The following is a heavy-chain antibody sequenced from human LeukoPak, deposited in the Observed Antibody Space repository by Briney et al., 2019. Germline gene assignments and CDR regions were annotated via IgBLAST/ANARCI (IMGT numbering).Heavy chain of an antibody. CDR1: GGSFSGYY. J-gene: IGHJ6*03. CDR2: INHSGST. CDR3: ARGQGSYYYGSGSYRVYYYYYMDV. V-gene: IGHV4-34*01. Sequence: PSETLSLTCGVYGGSFSGYYWSWIRQPPGKGLEWIGEINHSGSTNYNPSLKSRVTISADTSKNHFSLKLRSVTAADTAVYYCARGQGSYYYGSGSYRVYYYYYMDVWGKGTTVTVSS. D-gene: IGHD3-10*01.